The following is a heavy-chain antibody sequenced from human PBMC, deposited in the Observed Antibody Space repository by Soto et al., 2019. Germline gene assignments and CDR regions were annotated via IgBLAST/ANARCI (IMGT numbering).Heavy chain of an antibody. J-gene: IGHJ5*02. Sequence: SETLSLTCTVSGGSISSYYWSWIRQPPGKGLERIGYIYYSGSTNYKPSLKSRVTISVDTSKNQFSLKLSSVTAADTAVYYCARVGDVNWFDPWGQGTLVTVSS. D-gene: IGHD3-10*02. CDR2: IYYSGST. CDR3: ARVGDVNWFDP. CDR1: GGSISSYY. V-gene: IGHV4-59*01.